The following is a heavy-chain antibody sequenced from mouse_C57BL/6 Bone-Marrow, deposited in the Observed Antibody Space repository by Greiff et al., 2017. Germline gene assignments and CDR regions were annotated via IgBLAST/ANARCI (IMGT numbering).Heavy chain of an antibody. Sequence: VQLKESGPGLAKPSQTLSLPCSVTGYSITSDYWNWIRKFPGNKLEYMGYISYSGSTYYNPSLNSRISITRDTSKNQYYLQLNSVTTEDTATYYCARDYGSSYWYFDVWGTGTTVTVSS. CDR2: ISYSGST. J-gene: IGHJ1*03. V-gene: IGHV3-8*01. D-gene: IGHD1-1*01. CDR3: ARDYGSSYWYFDV. CDR1: GYSITSDY.